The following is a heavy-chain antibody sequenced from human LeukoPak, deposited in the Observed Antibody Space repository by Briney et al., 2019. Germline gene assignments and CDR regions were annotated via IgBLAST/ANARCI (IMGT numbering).Heavy chain of an antibody. V-gene: IGHV1-24*01. Sequence: EASVKVSCKVSGYTLTELPMHWVRQAPGKGLEWMGGFDPEDGETIYAQKFQGRVTMTEDTSTDTAYMELSSLRSEDTAVYYCATTPRGSWYFDLWGRGTLVTVSS. CDR2: FDPEDGET. J-gene: IGHJ2*01. CDR1: GYTLTELP. CDR3: ATTPRGSWYFDL.